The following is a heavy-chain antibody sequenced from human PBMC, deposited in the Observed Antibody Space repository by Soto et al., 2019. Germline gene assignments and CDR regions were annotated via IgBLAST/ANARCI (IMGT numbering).Heavy chain of an antibody. CDR3: ARVPYCGGDCYSLGYYYYGMDV. CDR2: IIPIFGTA. CDR1: GGTFSSYA. V-gene: IGHV1-69*13. D-gene: IGHD2-21*02. J-gene: IGHJ6*02. Sequence: SVKVSCKASGGTFSSYAISWVRQAPGQGLEWMGGIIPIFGTANYAQKFQGRVTITADESTSTAYMELSSLRSEDTAVYYCARVPYCGGDCYSLGYYYYGMDVWGQGTTVTVSS.